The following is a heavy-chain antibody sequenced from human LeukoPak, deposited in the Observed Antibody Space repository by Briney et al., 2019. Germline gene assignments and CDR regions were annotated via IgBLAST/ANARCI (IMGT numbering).Heavy chain of an antibody. Sequence: PGGSLRLSCAASGFTFSSYAMSWVRQAPDKGLEWVAVMSSTGNNKYYAGSVKGRFTISRDNSRNTLYLEMNSLRAEDTALYYCARDSHAPGTVTVSCYFDNWGQGTLVTVSS. CDR1: GFTFSSYA. CDR3: ARDSHAPGTVTVSCYFDN. D-gene: IGHD5-18*01. V-gene: IGHV3-30-3*01. J-gene: IGHJ4*02. CDR2: MSSTGNNK.